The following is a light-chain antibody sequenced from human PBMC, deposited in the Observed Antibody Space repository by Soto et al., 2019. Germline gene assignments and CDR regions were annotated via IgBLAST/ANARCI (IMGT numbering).Light chain of an antibody. CDR3: SSYTTSSALQV. CDR2: EAT. J-gene: IGLJ1*01. CDR1: SDDVGAYKY. V-gene: IGLV2-14*01. Sequence: QSALTQPASVSGSPGQSITISCAGTSDDVGAYKYVSWYQQHPGKAPQLLIYEATNRPSGISGRFSASKSGNTASLTISGLQADDEADYYCSSYTTSSALQVFGTGTKVTVL.